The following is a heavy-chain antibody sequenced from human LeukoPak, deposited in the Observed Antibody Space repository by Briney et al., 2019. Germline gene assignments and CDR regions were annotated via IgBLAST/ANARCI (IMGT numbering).Heavy chain of an antibody. CDR2: IGGSAATT. V-gene: IGHV3-23*01. Sequence: GGSLRLSCAASGFTFSNYAMSWVRQTPGKGLEWVSGIGGSAATTYYADSVKGRFTISRDNSKNTLYLQMNSLRAEDTAVYYCAREKLGELLCFDYWGQGTLVTVSS. CDR3: AREKLGELLCFDY. CDR1: GFTFSNYA. D-gene: IGHD3-10*01. J-gene: IGHJ4*02.